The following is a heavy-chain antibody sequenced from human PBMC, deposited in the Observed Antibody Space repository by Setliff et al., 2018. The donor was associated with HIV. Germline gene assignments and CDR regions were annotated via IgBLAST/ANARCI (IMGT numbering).Heavy chain of an antibody. CDR1: GGSISSYY. V-gene: IGHV4-59*08. CDR3: ARVHEAYCSGGSCYFFDY. J-gene: IGHJ4*02. CDR2: IYYRGCT. D-gene: IGHD2-15*01. Sequence: SETLSLTCTVSGGSISSYYWSWIRQPPGKGLEWIGYIYYRGCTNYNPSLKSRVTISVDTSKNQFSLQLSSVTAADTAVYYCARVHEAYCSGGSCYFFDYWGQGTLVTVSS.